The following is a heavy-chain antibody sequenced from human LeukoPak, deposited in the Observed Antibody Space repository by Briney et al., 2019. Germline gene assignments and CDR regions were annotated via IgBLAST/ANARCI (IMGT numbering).Heavy chain of an antibody. CDR2: INHSGST. J-gene: IGHJ4*02. CDR3: ARRRSGEDY. Sequence: SETLSLTCAVYGGSFSGYYWSWIRQPPGKGLEWIGEINHSGSTNYNPSLKSRVTISVDTSKNQFSLKLSSVTAADTAVYYCARRRSGEDYWGQGTLVTVSS. CDR1: GGSFSGYY. D-gene: IGHD6-19*01. V-gene: IGHV4-34*01.